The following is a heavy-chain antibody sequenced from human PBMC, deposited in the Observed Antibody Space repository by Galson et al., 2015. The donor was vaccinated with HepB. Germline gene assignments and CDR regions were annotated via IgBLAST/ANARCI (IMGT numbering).Heavy chain of an antibody. CDR1: GYTFTSYG. CDR2: ISAYNGNT. J-gene: IGHJ4*02. Sequence: SVKVSCKASGYTFTSYGISWVRQAPGQGLEWMGWISAYNGNTNYAQKLQGRVTMTTDTSTSTAYMELRSLRSDDTAVYYCARDPRRYLLRQTYSGSVQGFDYWGQGTLVTVSS. D-gene: IGHD5-12*01. V-gene: IGHV1-18*01. CDR3: ARDPRRYLLRQTYSGSVQGFDY.